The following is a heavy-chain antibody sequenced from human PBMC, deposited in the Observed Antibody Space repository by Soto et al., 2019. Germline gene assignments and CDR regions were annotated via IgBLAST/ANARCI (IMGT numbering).Heavy chain of an antibody. J-gene: IGHJ5*02. Sequence: PSETLSLTCTVSGGSISSSSYYWGWIRQPPGKGLEWIGSIYYSGSTYYNPSLKSRVTISVDTSKNQFSLKLSSVTAADTAVYYCARHWTAEYDLEPFWFDPWGQGTLVTVSS. CDR2: IYYSGST. CDR3: ARHWTAEYDLEPFWFDP. CDR1: GGSISSSSYY. D-gene: IGHD3-3*01. V-gene: IGHV4-39*01.